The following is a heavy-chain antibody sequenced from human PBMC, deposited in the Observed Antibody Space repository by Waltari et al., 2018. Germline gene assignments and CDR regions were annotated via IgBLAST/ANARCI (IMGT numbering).Heavy chain of an antibody. D-gene: IGHD5-12*01. J-gene: IGHJ4*02. CDR1: GYNFTTYW. Sequence: EVQLVQSGAQVKKPGESLKIACKTSGYNFTTYWVDWVRQMPGKGLEWVGPIFPYDSEPRYAPPFQAQVTISVDKSITTAYLQWTSLKASDTAVYYCVRRSHQTVYRDSGRDYDIEYWGQGTLVTVSS. CDR3: VRRSHQTVYRDSGRDYDIEY. CDR2: IFPYDSEP. V-gene: IGHV5-51*01.